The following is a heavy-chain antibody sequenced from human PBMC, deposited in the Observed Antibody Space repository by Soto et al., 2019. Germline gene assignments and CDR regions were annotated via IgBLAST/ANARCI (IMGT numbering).Heavy chain of an antibody. J-gene: IGHJ4*01. CDR1: GFPFTNAW. V-gene: IGHV3-15*07. Sequence: PGGSLRLSCAASGFPFTNAWINWVRQVPGKGLEWVGRVKSKTDGGSSDYAAPVKGRFAVSRDDSKNIVYLQMNGLKIEDAGVYYCTTDSRTTLPEIRFDYWGHGTQVTVSS. D-gene: IGHD1-26*01. CDR2: VKSKTDGGSS. CDR3: TTDSRTTLPEIRFDY.